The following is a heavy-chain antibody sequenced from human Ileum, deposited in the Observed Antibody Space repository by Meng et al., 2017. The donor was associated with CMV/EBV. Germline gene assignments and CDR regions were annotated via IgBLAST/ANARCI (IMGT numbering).Heavy chain of an antibody. CDR2: IYHTGST. CDR3: ARINVGWFDP. D-gene: IGHD3-16*01. V-gene: IGHV4-30-4*08. Sequence: SETLSLTCTVSGGSISSGDYYWSWVRQPPGKGLECIGYIYHTGSTYYNPSLKSRVTISVDTSKNQFSLKLSSVTAADTAVYYCARINVGWFDPWGQATLVTVSS. J-gene: IGHJ5*02. CDR1: GGSISSGDYY.